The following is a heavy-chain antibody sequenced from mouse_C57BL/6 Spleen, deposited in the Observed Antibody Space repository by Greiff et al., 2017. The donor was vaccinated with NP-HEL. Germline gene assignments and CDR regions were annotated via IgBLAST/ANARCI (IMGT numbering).Heavy chain of an antibody. CDR3: ARGDGTGLDY. CDR2: ISYSGST. V-gene: IGHV3-1*01. D-gene: IGHD4-1*01. J-gene: IGHJ2*01. CDR1: GYSITSGYD. Sequence: EVKLVESGPGMVKPSQSLSLTCTVTGYSITSGYDWHWIRHFPGNNLEWMGYISYSGSTNYNPSLKSRISITHDTSKNHFFLKLNSVTTEDTATYYSARGDGTGLDYWGQGTTLTVSS.